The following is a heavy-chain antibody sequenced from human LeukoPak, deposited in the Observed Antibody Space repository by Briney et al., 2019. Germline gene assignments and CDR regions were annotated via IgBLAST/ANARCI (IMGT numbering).Heavy chain of an antibody. J-gene: IGHJ6*02. CDR3: ARDRRETLYCSGGSCYYYYGMDV. D-gene: IGHD2-15*01. Sequence: ASVKVSCKASGYTFTGYYIHWVRQAPGQGLEWMGWINPNSGGTNYAQKFQGRVTMTRDTSISTAYMELSRLRSDDTAVYYCARDRRETLYCSGGSCYYYYGMDVWGQGTTVTVSS. V-gene: IGHV1-2*02. CDR2: INPNSGGT. CDR1: GYTFTGYY.